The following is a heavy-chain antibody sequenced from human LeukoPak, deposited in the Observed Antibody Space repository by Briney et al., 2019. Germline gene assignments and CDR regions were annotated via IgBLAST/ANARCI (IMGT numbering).Heavy chain of an antibody. D-gene: IGHD1-26*01. J-gene: IGHJ4*02. CDR1: GFTFSNAW. V-gene: IGHV3-15*01. Sequence: GGSLRLSCAASGFTFSNAWMSWVRQAPGKGLEWVGRIKSKTDGGTTDYAAPVKGRFTISRDDSKNTLYLQMNSLKTEDTAAYYCTTAPQYSGSYYFDYWGQGTLVTVSS. CDR2: IKSKTDGGTT. CDR3: TTAPQYSGSYYFDY.